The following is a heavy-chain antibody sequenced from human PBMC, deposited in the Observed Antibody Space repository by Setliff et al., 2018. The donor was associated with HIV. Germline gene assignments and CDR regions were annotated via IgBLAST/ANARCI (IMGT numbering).Heavy chain of an antibody. V-gene: IGHV4-61*09. D-gene: IGHD3-10*01. CDR3: ARDQGHGSGRSYYYYYRDV. Sequence: SETLSLTCTVSGGSITSGSYDWSWIRQPAGKGLEWIGHIYTSGSTNYNPSLKSRVTISVDTSKNQFSLKLSSVTAADTAVYYCARDQGHGSGRSYYYYYRDVWGKGTTVTVSS. CDR2: IYTSGST. CDR1: GGSITSGSYD. J-gene: IGHJ6*03.